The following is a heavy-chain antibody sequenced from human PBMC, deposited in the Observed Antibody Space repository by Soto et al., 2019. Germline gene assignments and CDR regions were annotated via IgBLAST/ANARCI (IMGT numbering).Heavy chain of an antibody. V-gene: IGHV1-3*01. CDR2: INAGNGNT. Sequence: ASVKVSCKASGYTFTSYAMHWVRQAPGQRLEWMGWINAGNGNTKYSQKFQGRVTITRDTSASTAYMELSSLRSEDTAVYYCAKDFDCISTSCKPRNLFDYWGQGTLVTVSS. CDR3: AKDFDCISTSCKPRNLFDY. CDR1: GYTFTSYA. D-gene: IGHD2-2*01. J-gene: IGHJ4*02.